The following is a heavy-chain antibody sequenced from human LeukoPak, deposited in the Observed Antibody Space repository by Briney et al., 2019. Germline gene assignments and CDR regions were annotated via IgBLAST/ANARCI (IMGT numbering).Heavy chain of an antibody. CDR2: INPNSGGT. CDR3: ARDRARFLEWSNNWFDP. Sequence: ASVKVSCKASGYTFTGYYMHWVRQAPGQGLEWMGWINPNSGGTNYAQKFQGRVTMTRDTSISTAYMELSRLRSDDTAVYYCARDRARFLEWSNNWFDPWGQGTLVTASS. CDR1: GYTFTGYY. D-gene: IGHD3-3*01. J-gene: IGHJ5*02. V-gene: IGHV1-2*02.